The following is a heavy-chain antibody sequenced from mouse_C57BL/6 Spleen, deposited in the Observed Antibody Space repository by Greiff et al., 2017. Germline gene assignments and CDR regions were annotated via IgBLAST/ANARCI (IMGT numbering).Heavy chain of an antibody. CDR1: GFTFSDYG. D-gene: IGHD1-1*01. V-gene: IGHV5-17*01. Sequence: EVKLMESGGGLVKPGGSLKLSCAASGFTFSDYGMHWVRQAPEKGLEWVAYISSGSSTIYYADTVKGRFTISRDNAKNTLFLQMTSLRSEDTAMYYCARQSSSLDYWGQGTTLTVSS. J-gene: IGHJ2*01. CDR2: ISSGSSTI. CDR3: ARQSSSLDY.